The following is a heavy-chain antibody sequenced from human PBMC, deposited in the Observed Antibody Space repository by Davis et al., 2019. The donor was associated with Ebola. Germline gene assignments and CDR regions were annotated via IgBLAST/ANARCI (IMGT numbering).Heavy chain of an antibody. V-gene: IGHV1-46*01. CDR2: INHITGGI. CDR3: AREGGRYYDSSGYVFDI. CDR1: GYRFTSYY. D-gene: IGHD3-22*01. J-gene: IGHJ3*02. Sequence: ASVKVSCKASGYRFTSYYMHWVRQAPGQGLEWMGIINHITGGISYAQNFQVRVNMTRDTSTSTVYMELSSLGSEDTAVYYCAREGGRYYDSSGYVFDIWGQGTMVKVSS.